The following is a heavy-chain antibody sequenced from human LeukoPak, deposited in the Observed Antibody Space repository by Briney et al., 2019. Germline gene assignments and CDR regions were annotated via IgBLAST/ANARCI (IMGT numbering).Heavy chain of an antibody. CDR2: ISAYNGNT. J-gene: IGHJ5*02. CDR1: GFTFTDYY. V-gene: IGHV1-18*01. D-gene: IGHD6-13*01. CDR3: ASIAAAGYNWFDP. Sequence: GASVKVSCKASGFTFTDYYLHWVRQAPGQGLEWMGWISAYNGNTNYAQKLQGRVTMTTDTSTSTAYMELRSLRSDDTAVYYCASIAAAGYNWFDPWGQGTLVTVSS.